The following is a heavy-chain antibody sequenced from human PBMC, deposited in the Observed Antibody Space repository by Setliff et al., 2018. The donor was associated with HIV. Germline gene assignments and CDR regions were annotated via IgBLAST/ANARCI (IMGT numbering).Heavy chain of an antibody. CDR3: ARGRRSTSSYYYYYYMDV. Sequence: SETLSLTCTVSGGSISSGGYYWSWIRQHPGKGLEWIGYIYYSGSTNYNPSLKSRVTISVDTSKNQFSLKLSSVTAADTAVYYCARGRRSTSSYYYYYYMDVWGKGTTVTVSS. V-gene: IGHV4-61*08. J-gene: IGHJ6*03. CDR1: GGSISSGGYY. CDR2: IYYSGST. D-gene: IGHD2-2*01.